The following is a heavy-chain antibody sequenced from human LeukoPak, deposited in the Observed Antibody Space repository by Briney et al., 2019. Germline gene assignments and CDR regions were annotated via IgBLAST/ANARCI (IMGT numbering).Heavy chain of an antibody. V-gene: IGHV4-59*08. CDR3: ARRGYSLFDAFDI. J-gene: IGHJ3*02. CDR2: IYYSGST. Sequence: PSETLSLTCTVSGGSISSYYWSWIRQPPGKGLEWIWYIYYSGSTNYNPSLKSRVTISVDTSKNQFSLKLSSVTAADTAVYYCARRGYSLFDAFDIWGQGTMVTVSS. CDR1: GGSISSYY. D-gene: IGHD5-18*01.